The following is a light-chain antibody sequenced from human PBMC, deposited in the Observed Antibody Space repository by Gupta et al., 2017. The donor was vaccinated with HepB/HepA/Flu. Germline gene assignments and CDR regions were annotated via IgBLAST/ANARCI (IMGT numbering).Light chain of an antibody. J-gene: IGLJ2*01. CDR3: NSRDSSGNHLV. V-gene: IGLV3-19*01. CDR2: GKN. Sequence: SYELTQDPAVSVALGQTVRITCQGDSLRSYYASWYQQKPGQAPVLVIYGKNNRPSGIPDRFSGSSSGTTATLTITGAQAEDEADYYCNSRDSSGNHLVFGGGTKLTVL. CDR1: SLRSYY.